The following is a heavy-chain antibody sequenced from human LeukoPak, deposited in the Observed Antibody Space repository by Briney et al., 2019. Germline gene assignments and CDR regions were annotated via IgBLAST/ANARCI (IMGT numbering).Heavy chain of an antibody. V-gene: IGHV1-46*01. CDR1: GYTFTSYY. D-gene: IGHD6-19*01. CDR3: ARDPYPSIAVAGSIDY. J-gene: IGHJ4*02. Sequence: ASVKVSCKASGYTFTSYYMHWVRQAPGQGLEWMGIINPSGGSTSYAQKFQGRGTMTRDTSTSTVYMELSSLRSEDTAVYYCARDPYPSIAVAGSIDYWGQGTLVTVSS. CDR2: INPSGGST.